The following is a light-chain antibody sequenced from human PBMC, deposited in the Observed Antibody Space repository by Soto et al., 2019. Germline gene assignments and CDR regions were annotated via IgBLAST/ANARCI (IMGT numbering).Light chain of an antibody. Sequence: DIQMTQSPSSVSASVGDRVTISCRASQTITTYLNWYQQKPGKAPKLLIYAASSLHSGVPSRFSGSGSGTDFTLTISSLQPEDFAAYDCQQTYSALWTFGQGTKLEIK. V-gene: IGKV1-39*01. CDR1: QTITTY. J-gene: IGKJ1*01. CDR3: QQTYSALWT. CDR2: AAS.